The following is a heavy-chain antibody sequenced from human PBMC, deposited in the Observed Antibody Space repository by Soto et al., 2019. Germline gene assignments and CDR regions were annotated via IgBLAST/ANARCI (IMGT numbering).Heavy chain of an antibody. D-gene: IGHD5-18*01. CDR2: ISYDGTKK. Sequence: QVQLVESGGGVVQPGRSLRLSCAASGFTFSGYGMHWFRQAPGKGLEWVAVISYDGTKKYYEDSMKGRFTISRDDSKNKLYLQMNSLRPEATAVYYCAKDLGAGYSYLEYWGQGNLVTGSS. CDR3: AKDLGAGYSYLEY. CDR1: GFTFSGYG. J-gene: IGHJ4*02. V-gene: IGHV3-30*18.